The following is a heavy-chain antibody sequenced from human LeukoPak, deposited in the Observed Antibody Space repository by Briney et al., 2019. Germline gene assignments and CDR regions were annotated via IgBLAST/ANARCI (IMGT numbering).Heavy chain of an antibody. Sequence: PSETLSLTCAVYGGSFSGYYWSWIRQLPGKGLEWIGEINHSGSTYYNPSLKSRVTISVDRSKNQFSLKLSSVTAADTAVYYCARVEPTYYYDSSGAFDIWGQGTMVTVSS. CDR3: ARVEPTYYYDSSGAFDI. CDR2: INHSGST. J-gene: IGHJ3*02. D-gene: IGHD3-22*01. CDR1: GGSFSGYY. V-gene: IGHV4-34*01.